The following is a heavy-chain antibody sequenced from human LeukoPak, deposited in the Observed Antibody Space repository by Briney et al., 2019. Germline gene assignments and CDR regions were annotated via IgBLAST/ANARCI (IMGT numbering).Heavy chain of an antibody. Sequence: GGSLRLSCAASGFTFSSYTMNWVRQAPGKGLEWVSSISTGSTYIYYADAVKGRFTISRDNAKNSLYLQMNSLRAEDTAVYYCATGGLYSSGDYWGQGTLVTVSS. CDR2: ISTGSTYI. CDR3: ATGGLYSSGDY. CDR1: GFTFSSYT. V-gene: IGHV3-21*01. D-gene: IGHD6-19*01. J-gene: IGHJ4*02.